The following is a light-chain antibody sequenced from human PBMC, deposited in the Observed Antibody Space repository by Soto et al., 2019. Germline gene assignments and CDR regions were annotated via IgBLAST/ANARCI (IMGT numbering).Light chain of an antibody. CDR3: QQYGGTPPIT. CDR2: GAS. J-gene: IGKJ5*01. Sequence: VLTQSPGTLSLSPWARATLSCRASQKISSRYLAWYLQKPRQAPRFLIYGASSRATGIPDRFSGSGSGTDFTPTISRLEPEDFAVYYCQQYGGTPPITFGQGTRLEIK. V-gene: IGKV3-20*01. CDR1: QKISSRY.